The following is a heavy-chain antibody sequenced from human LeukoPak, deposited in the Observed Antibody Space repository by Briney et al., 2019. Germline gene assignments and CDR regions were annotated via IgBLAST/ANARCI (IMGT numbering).Heavy chain of an antibody. J-gene: IGHJ6*02. CDR1: GFTFSSYG. Sequence: GGSLRLSCAASGFTFSSYGMHWVRQAPGKGLEWMAVISYDGSNKYYADSVKGRFTISRDNSKNTLYLQMNSLRAEDTAVYYCADSWMDVWGQGTTVTVSS. CDR2: ISYDGSNK. D-gene: IGHD2-21*01. V-gene: IGHV3-30*03. CDR3: ADSWMDV.